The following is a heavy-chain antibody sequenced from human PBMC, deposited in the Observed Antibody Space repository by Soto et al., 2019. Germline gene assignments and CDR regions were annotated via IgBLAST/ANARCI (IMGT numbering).Heavy chain of an antibody. CDR1: GGTFSSYA. D-gene: IGHD6-13*01. J-gene: IGHJ6*02. CDR2: IIPIFGTA. Sequence: QVQLVQSGAEVKKPGSSVKVSCKSSGGTFSSYAISWVRQAPGQGLEWMGGIIPIFGTANYAQKFQGRVTITADESTSTAYRELRSLGSEDTAVYYCAGDQDSSSLHPYYYDGMDVWGQGTTVTVSS. CDR3: AGDQDSSSLHPYYYDGMDV. V-gene: IGHV1-69*01.